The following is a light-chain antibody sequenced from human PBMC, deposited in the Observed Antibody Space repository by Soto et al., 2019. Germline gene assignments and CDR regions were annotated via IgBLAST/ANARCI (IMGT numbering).Light chain of an antibody. CDR2: LGS. Sequence: DLVMTQSPLSLPVTPGEPASISCRSSQSLLHSNGYNYLVWYLQKPGQSPQLLIYLGSNRASGVPDRFSGSGSGTDFTLKISRVEAEDVGVYYCMQDLQAPLFGGGTKVEIK. J-gene: IGKJ4*01. CDR3: MQDLQAPL. V-gene: IGKV2-28*01. CDR1: QSLLHSNGYNY.